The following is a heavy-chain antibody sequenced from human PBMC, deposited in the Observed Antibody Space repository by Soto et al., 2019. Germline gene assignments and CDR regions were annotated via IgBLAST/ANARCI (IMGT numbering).Heavy chain of an antibody. V-gene: IGHV1-8*02. CDR2: MNPNRGNT. Sequence: ASLKVSCKASGYTFTSYYMHWVRQATGQGLEWMGWMNPNRGNTGYAQKFQGRVTMTRSTSISTAYMELSNLRSEDTAVYYCVRGYTYSSGPWGQGTLVTVSS. CDR1: GYTFTSYY. CDR3: VRGYTYSSGP. J-gene: IGHJ5*02. D-gene: IGHD3-22*01.